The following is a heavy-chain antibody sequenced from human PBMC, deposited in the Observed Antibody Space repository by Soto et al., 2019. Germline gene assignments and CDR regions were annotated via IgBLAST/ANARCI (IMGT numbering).Heavy chain of an antibody. J-gene: IGHJ6*02. V-gene: IGHV3-21*01. CDR1: GFTFSSYS. CDR2: ISSSSSYI. CDR3: ARDRGQQLVPGYYYGMDV. Sequence: PGGSVRLSCAASGFTFSSYSMNWVRQAPGKGLEWVSSISSSSSYIYYADSVKGRFTISRDNAKNSLYLQMNSLRAEDTAVYYCARDRGQQLVPGYYYGMDVWGQGTTVTVSS. D-gene: IGHD6-13*01.